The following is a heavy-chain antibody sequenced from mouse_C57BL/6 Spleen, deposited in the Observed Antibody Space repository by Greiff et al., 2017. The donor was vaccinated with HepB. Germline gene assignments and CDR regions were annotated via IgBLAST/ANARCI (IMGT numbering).Heavy chain of an antibody. Sequence: QVQLQQSGPELVKPGASVKISCKASGYAFSSSWMNWVKQRPGKGLEWIGRIYPGDGDTNYNGKFKGKATLTADKSSSTAYMQLSSLTSEDSAVYFCAREAFTTVVATEDFDYWGQGTTLTVSS. CDR3: AREAFTTVVATEDFDY. D-gene: IGHD1-1*01. V-gene: IGHV1-82*01. J-gene: IGHJ2*01. CDR2: IYPGDGDT. CDR1: GYAFSSSW.